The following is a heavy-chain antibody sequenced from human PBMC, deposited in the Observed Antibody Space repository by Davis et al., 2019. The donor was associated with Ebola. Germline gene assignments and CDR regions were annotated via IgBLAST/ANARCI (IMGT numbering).Heavy chain of an antibody. V-gene: IGHV4-39*07. CDR2: INHSGST. D-gene: IGHD3-22*01. CDR3: AKEGYYDSSGSSLDY. CDR1: GGSISSSSYY. Sequence: SETLSLTCTVSGGSISSSSYYWGWIRQPPGKGLEWIGEINHSGSTNYNPSLKSRVTISVDTSKNQFSLKLISVTAADTAVYYCAKEGYYDSSGSSLDYWGQGTLVTVSS. J-gene: IGHJ4*02.